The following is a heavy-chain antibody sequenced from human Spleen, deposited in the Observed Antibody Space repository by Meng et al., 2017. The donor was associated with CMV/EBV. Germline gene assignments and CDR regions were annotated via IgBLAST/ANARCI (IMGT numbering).Heavy chain of an antibody. CDR3: ARDLTYYDILTGYYTRYYFDY. D-gene: IGHD3-9*01. CDR2: INPSGGST. CDR1: GYTFTSYY. Sequence: ASVKVSCKASGYTFTSYYMHWVRQAPGQGLEWMGIINPSGGSTSYAQKFQGRVTMTRDTSTSTVYMELSRLRFDDTAVYYCARDLTYYDILTGYYTRYYFDYWGQGTLVTVSS. V-gene: IGHV1-46*01. J-gene: IGHJ4*02.